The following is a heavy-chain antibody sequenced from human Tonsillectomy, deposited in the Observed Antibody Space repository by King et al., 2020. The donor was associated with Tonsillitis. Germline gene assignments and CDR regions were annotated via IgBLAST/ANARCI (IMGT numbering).Heavy chain of an antibody. CDR2: ISAYNGNT. Sequence: VQLVESGAEVKKPGASVKVSCKASGYTFTSYGITWVRQAPGQGLEWMGWISAYNGNTKYAQKFQGRVTMTTDTSTSTAYMELRSLRSDDTAVYYCAVPQQPGDYYYYGMDVWGQGTTVTVSS. J-gene: IGHJ6*02. CDR3: AVPQQPGDYYYYGMDV. V-gene: IGHV1-18*04. D-gene: IGHD1/OR15-1a*01. CDR1: GYTFTSYG.